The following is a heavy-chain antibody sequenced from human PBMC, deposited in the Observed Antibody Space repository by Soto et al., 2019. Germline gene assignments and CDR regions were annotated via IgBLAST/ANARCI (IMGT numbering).Heavy chain of an antibody. J-gene: IGHJ4*02. Sequence: QVQLVESGGGVVQPGRSLRLSCAASGFTFSSYGMHWVRQAPGKGLEWVAVIWYDGSNKYYADSVKGRFTISRDNSKNTLYLQMNSRRAEDTAVYYCARDRGDTSGWYYFDYWGQGTLVTVSS. CDR2: IWYDGSNK. CDR1: GFTFSSYG. CDR3: ARDRGDTSGWYYFDY. V-gene: IGHV3-33*01. D-gene: IGHD6-19*01.